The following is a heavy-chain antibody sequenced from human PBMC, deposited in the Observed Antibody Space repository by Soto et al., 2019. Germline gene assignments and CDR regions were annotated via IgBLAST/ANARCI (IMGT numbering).Heavy chain of an antibody. V-gene: IGHV1-18*01. CDR2: ISVYSGNT. Sequence: ASVKVSCKASGDTFTNYGFSWVRQAPGQGLEWMGWISVYSGNTNYPQNVQGRVTMTTDTSTSTAYMELRSLRSADTAVYYCARDRSPYYYDSSGYPHYWGQGTLVTVSS. CDR1: GDTFTNYG. J-gene: IGHJ4*02. CDR3: ARDRSPYYYDSSGYPHY. D-gene: IGHD3-22*01.